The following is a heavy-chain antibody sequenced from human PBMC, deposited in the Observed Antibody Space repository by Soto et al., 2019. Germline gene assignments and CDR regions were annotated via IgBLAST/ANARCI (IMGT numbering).Heavy chain of an antibody. V-gene: IGHV4-59*01. CDR2: AYYTGAT. CDR1: VGAITGYY. J-gene: IGHJ4*02. CDR3: ARERTPXXXXDY. Sequence: LSLTCTVSVGAITGYYWSWIRHSPGKGLEWLACAYYTGATNYNPSLKTRVTLSVGTFKNQVSLTLSSATAADTAVYYCARERTPXXXXDYWGQGTPVPVSS.